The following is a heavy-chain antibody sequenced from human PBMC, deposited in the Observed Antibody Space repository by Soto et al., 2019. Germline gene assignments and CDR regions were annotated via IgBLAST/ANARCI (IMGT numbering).Heavy chain of an antibody. CDR3: AKDLTGDSGQGHLCDY. CDR1: GFTFSTYD. D-gene: IGHD7-27*01. CDR2: IGDSSDNT. J-gene: IGHJ4*02. V-gene: IGHV3-23*01. Sequence: GGSLRLSCAASGFTFSTYDMSWVRQAPGKGLEWVSTIGDSSDNTFYADSVRGRFTISRDNSKNTLFLRMNSLRAEDTAMYDCAKDLTGDSGQGHLCDYWGQGVLVTVSS.